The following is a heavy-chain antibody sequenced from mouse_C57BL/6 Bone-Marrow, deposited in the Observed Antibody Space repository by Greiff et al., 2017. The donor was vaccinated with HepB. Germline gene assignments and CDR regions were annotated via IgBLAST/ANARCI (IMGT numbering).Heavy chain of an antibody. CDR2: IRSGGST. Sequence: VKLQESGPGLVQPSQTLSITCTVSGFSFTSYGVHWVRQSPGKGLEWLGVIRSGGSTDYNAAFISRLSISRDNSKSQVFFKMNSLQADDTAMYYCARNNLGPWTVGDMGDWGQGTTVTVSS. CDR1: GFSFTSYG. V-gene: IGHV2-2*01. CDR3: ARNNLGPWTVGDMGD. J-gene: IGHJ4*01. D-gene: IGHD1-1*01.